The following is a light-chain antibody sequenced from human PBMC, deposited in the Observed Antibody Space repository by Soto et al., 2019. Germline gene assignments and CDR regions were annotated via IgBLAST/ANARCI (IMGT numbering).Light chain of an antibody. CDR1: QSVSSD. Sequence: EIVMTQSPATLSVSPGERATPSCRASQSVSSDLAWYHQKPGQAPRLLIYDASNRATGIPARFSGSGSGTDFTLTIRSLEPEDFAVYYCQQRSNWPPITFGQGTRREIK. V-gene: IGKV3-11*01. CDR2: DAS. J-gene: IGKJ5*01. CDR3: QQRSNWPPIT.